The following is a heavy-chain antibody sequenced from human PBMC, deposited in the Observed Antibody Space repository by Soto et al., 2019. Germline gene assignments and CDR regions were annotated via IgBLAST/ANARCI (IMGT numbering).Heavy chain of an antibody. Sequence: QVQLLESGPGLVKPSQTLSLTCSVSGDSISNLDYFWAWIRQPPGQALEYIGYIYKSATTYYNPSFERRVAISVDTSKSQFSLHVTSVTAADTAVYFCARGRYCLTGRCFPNWFDSWGQGALVTVSS. J-gene: IGHJ5*01. CDR2: IYKSATT. V-gene: IGHV4-30-4*01. CDR3: ARGRYCLTGRCFPNWFDS. D-gene: IGHD7-27*01. CDR1: GDSISNLDYF.